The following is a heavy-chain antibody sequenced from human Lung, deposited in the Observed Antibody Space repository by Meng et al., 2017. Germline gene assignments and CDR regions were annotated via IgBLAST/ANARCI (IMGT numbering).Heavy chain of an antibody. D-gene: IGHD1-26*01. Sequence: QVHPVQSGPAVKKPGASVKVSCKASDYTFTGYGVSWVRQATGQGLEWMAWLGAHDGDTSFGPKFQGRVTVTADRPTATAYMELRSLRFDDTAVYYCARGTPGRSYANYWGPGTLVTVSS. CDR2: LGAHDGDT. CDR3: ARGTPGRSYANY. CDR1: DYTFTGYG. J-gene: IGHJ4*02. V-gene: IGHV1-18*01.